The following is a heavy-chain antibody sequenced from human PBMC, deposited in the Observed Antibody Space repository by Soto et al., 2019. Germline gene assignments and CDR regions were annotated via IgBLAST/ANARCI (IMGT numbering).Heavy chain of an antibody. J-gene: IGHJ5*02. V-gene: IGHV5-10-1*01. Sequence: GESLKISCKGSGYSFTSYWISWVRQIPGKGLKWMGRIDPSDSYTNYSPSFQGHVTISADKSISTAYLQWSSLKASDTALYYCARSFYGSGTEYWFDPWGQGTLVTVSS. CDR2: IDPSDSYT. CDR1: GYSFTSYW. CDR3: ARSFYGSGTEYWFDP. D-gene: IGHD3-10*01.